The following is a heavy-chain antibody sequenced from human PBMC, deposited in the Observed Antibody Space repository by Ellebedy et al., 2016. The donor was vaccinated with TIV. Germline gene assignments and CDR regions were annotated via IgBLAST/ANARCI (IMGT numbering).Heavy chain of an antibody. CDR2: ISFAGSVK. CDR3: VSAGQWLVQDFDY. CDR1: GFNLRVYD. Sequence: GESLKISCAASGFNLRVYDMHWVRQAHGQGLEWVAVISFAGSVKYYADSVKGRFTISRDNYKNTVFVQMNSLRAEDTALYYCVSAGQWLVQDFDYWGQGTLVTVSS. D-gene: IGHD6-19*01. V-gene: IGHV3-30-3*01. J-gene: IGHJ4*02.